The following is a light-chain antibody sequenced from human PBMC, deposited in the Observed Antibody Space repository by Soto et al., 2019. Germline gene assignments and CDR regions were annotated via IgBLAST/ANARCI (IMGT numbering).Light chain of an antibody. J-gene: IGKJ5*01. CDR1: ERIYSAY. Sequence: EVELTQSPGTLSLSLGERATLXCRASERIYSAYLGWYQQKPGQAPRLLIYGTSSRATGIPDRFSGSGSGTDFTLTISRLEPEDFAVYYCQQYGNSPITFGQGTRLEIK. V-gene: IGKV3-20*01. CDR2: GTS. CDR3: QQYGNSPIT.